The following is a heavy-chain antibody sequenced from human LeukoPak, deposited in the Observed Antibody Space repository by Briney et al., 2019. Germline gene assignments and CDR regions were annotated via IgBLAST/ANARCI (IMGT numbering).Heavy chain of an antibody. V-gene: IGHV3-53*01. CDR3: AKTVVVTANPRAFDI. CDR2: LYSDANT. CDR1: GFTVSGSY. D-gene: IGHD2-21*02. Sequence: GGSLRLSCAGSGFTVSGSYMTWVRQAPGKGLEWVSSLYSDANTYYADSVKGRFTISRDNSKNTLYLQMNSLRAEDTAVYYCAKTVVVTANPRAFDIWGQGTMVTVSS. J-gene: IGHJ3*02.